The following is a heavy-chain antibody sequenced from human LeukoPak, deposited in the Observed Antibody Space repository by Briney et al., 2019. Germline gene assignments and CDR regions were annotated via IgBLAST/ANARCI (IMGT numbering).Heavy chain of an antibody. Sequence: ASVKVSCKASGYTFNSYQMHWVRQAPGQGLEWMGIINPSGGSTSYGQKFQGRVTMTRDTSTSTVYMELSSLRSEDTALYYCARDRGDSGGRKYFDYWGQGTLVTVSS. D-gene: IGHD6-19*01. CDR3: ARDRGDSGGRKYFDY. CDR2: INPSGGST. V-gene: IGHV1-46*02. J-gene: IGHJ4*02. CDR1: GYTFNSYQ.